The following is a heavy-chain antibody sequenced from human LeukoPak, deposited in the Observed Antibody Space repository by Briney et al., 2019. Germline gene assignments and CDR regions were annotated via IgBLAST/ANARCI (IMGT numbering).Heavy chain of an antibody. D-gene: IGHD3-10*01. V-gene: IGHV3-48*02. CDR3: ARSLLWFGELPSLIDY. CDR2: ISSSSITI. CDR1: GFTFSSYS. Sequence: PGGSLRLSCAASGFTFSSYSMNWVRQAPGKGLEWFSYISSSSITIYYADSVKGRFTISRDNAKNSLYLQMNSLRDEDTAVYYCARSLLWFGELPSLIDYWGQGTLVTVSS. J-gene: IGHJ4*02.